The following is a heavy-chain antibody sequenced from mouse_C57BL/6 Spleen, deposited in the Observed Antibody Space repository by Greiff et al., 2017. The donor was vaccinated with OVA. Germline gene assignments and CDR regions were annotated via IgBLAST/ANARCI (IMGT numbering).Heavy chain of an antibody. D-gene: IGHD1-2*01. V-gene: IGHV1-74*01. CDR2: IHPSDSDT. J-gene: IGHJ4*01. Sequence: QVQLKESGAELVKPGSSVKVSCKASGYTFTSYWMHWVKQRPGQGLEWIGRIHPSDSDTNYNQKFKGKSTLTVDKSSSTASMQLSSLTSEDSSVFDCARDYGNYYAMDYWGQGTSVTVSA. CDR1: GYTFTSYW. CDR3: ARDYGNYYAMDY.